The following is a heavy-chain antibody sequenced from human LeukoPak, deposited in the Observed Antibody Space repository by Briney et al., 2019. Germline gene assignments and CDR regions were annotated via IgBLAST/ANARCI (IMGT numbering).Heavy chain of an antibody. Sequence: SSETLSLTCTVSGGPIGFYYWKWMRQPPGKGLEWMGCVYYNGSSNYNPSLKSRVTISVDTSKIQFSRKLSSVTAADTAVYYCARSIKRGLFDYWGQGSLVTVSS. D-gene: IGHD4-17*01. V-gene: IGHV4-59*01. CDR2: VYYNGSS. J-gene: IGHJ4*02. CDR1: GGPIGFYY. CDR3: ARSIKRGLFDY.